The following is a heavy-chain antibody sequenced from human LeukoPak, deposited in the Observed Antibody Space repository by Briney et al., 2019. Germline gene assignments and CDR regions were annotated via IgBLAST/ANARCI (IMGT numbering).Heavy chain of an antibody. J-gene: IGHJ5*02. CDR2: ISGSGGNT. Sequence: QSGGSLRLSCVASGFTFSNYAMSWVRQAPGKGLEWVSAISGSGGNTYYEDSVKGRFTISRDNSNNTLYLQMNSLRAEDTAVYYCVKLAVTRFWYNWFDPWGQGTLVTVSS. CDR3: VKLAVTRFWYNWFDP. CDR1: GFTFSNYA. V-gene: IGHV3-23*01. D-gene: IGHD2-21*02.